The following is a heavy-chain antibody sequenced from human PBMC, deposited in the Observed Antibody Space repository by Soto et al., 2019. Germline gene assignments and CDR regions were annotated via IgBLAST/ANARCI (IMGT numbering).Heavy chain of an antibody. CDR2: IDGSGTTK. D-gene: IGHD3-10*01. CDR3: ARGFGRFNY. Sequence: PGGSLRVSCGVSGFTFNDFEMNWVRQAPGKGLEWLAYIDGSGTTKKYADSVRGRFTISRDNPNNSLFLQMSSLSAADTAIYYCARGFGRFNYWGQGTLVSVSS. V-gene: IGHV3-48*03. J-gene: IGHJ4*02. CDR1: GFTFNDFE.